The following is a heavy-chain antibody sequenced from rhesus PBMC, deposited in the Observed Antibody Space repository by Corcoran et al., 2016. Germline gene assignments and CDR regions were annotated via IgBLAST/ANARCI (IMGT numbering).Heavy chain of an antibody. CDR3: ARSRFGATGAGAKRFDV. CDR1: GFSLSTSGMG. J-gene: IGHJ5-1*01. V-gene: IGHV2-174*02. CDR2: RYWDDDK. D-gene: IGHD6-13*01. Sequence: QVTLKESGPALVKPTQTLTLTCTFSGFSLSTSGMGVGWIRPPSRQTLEWLAHRYWDDDKRYRTSRKSRLTISKDTSKNQVVLTMNNMDPRDTATHYCARSRFGATGAGAKRFDVWGPGVLVTVSS.